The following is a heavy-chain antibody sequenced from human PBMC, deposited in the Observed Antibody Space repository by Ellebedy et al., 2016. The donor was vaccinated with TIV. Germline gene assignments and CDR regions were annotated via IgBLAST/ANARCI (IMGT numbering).Heavy chain of an antibody. D-gene: IGHD3-10*01. V-gene: IGHV3-66*01. CDR2: FYSGGYT. CDR3: VRDRGRSKGWFDP. Sequence: PGGSLRLSCAASGLTVSDNYLNWVRQAPGKGLEWVAAFYSGGYTYYADSVKGRFIISRDNSKNTVYLQMDSLRAEDTAVYYCVRDRGRSKGWFDPWGQGTLVTVSS. CDR1: GLTVSDNY. J-gene: IGHJ5*02.